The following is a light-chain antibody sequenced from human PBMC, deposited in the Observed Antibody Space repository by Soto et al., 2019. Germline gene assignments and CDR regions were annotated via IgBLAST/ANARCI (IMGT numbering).Light chain of an antibody. Sequence: EIGLTQSPVTLSLSPGERATLSCRASQSVSSSYLAWYQQKPGQAPRLLIYGASSRATGIPDRFSGSGSGTDFTLTIIRLEPEDFAVYYCQQYGSSPSTFGQGTRLEI. J-gene: IGKJ5*01. CDR3: QQYGSSPST. CDR2: GAS. CDR1: QSVSSSY. V-gene: IGKV3-20*01.